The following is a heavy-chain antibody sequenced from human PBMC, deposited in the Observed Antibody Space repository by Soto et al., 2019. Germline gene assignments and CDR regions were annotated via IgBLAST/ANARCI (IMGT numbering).Heavy chain of an antibody. Sequence: GASVKVSCKASGYTLTELSMHWVRQAPGKGLEWMGGFDPEDGETIYAQKFQGRVTMTEDTSTDTAYMELSSLRSEDTAVYYCATVGFRIAAAGTDFDYWGQGTLVTVSS. D-gene: IGHD6-13*01. CDR1: GYTLTELS. V-gene: IGHV1-24*01. CDR3: ATVGFRIAAAGTDFDY. CDR2: FDPEDGET. J-gene: IGHJ4*02.